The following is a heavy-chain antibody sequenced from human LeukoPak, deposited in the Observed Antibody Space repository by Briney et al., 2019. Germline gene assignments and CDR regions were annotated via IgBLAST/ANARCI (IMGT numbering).Heavy chain of an antibody. D-gene: IGHD2-15*01. Sequence: SETLSLTCTVSGGSISSGGYYWSWIRQHPGKGLEWIGYIYYSGSTYYNPSLKSRVTISVDTSKNQFSLKLSSVTAADTAVYYCARAGIVVVVAAYFDYWGQGTLVTVSS. CDR2: IYYSGST. J-gene: IGHJ4*02. V-gene: IGHV4-30-4*08. CDR3: ARAGIVVVVAAYFDY. CDR1: GGSISSGGYY.